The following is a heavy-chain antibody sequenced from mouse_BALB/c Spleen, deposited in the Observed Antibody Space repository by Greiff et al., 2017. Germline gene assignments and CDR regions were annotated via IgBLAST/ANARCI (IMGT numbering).Heavy chain of an antibody. D-gene: IGHD2-3*01. J-gene: IGHJ3*01. CDR2: ISSGGST. CDR3: ARGLGDGYYPFAY. V-gene: IGHV5-6-5*01. CDR1: GFTFSSYA. Sequence: EVKLVESGGGLVKPGGSLKLSCAASGFTFSSYAMSWVRQTPEKRLEWVASISSGGSTYYPDSVKGRFTISRDNARNILYLQMSSLRSEDTAMYYCARGLGDGYYPFAYWGQGTLVTVSA.